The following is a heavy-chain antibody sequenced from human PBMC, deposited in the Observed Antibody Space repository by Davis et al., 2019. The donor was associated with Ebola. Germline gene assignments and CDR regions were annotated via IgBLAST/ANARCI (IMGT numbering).Heavy chain of an antibody. Sequence: SGPTLANPTPTRTLTCNFSGFSLSTSGVGVGWVRQSTAKDLEWLDLIFWEDDTRDNPSLKSRLTISKDTSKNQVVLTMTDMDPVDTGTYYCAHKPLYSSPGYFDYWGQGTLVTVSS. CDR3: AHKPLYSSPGYFDY. CDR1: GFSLSTSGVG. CDR2: IFWEDDT. D-gene: IGHD6-13*01. J-gene: IGHJ4*02. V-gene: IGHV2-5*02.